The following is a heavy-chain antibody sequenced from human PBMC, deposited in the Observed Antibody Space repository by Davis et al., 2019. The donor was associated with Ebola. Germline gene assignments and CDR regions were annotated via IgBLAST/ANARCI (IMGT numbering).Heavy chain of an antibody. V-gene: IGHV4-34*01. J-gene: IGHJ6*02. CDR2: INHSGST. CDR1: GGSFSGYY. Sequence: MPSETLSLTCAVYGGSFSGYYWSWIRQPPGKGLEWIGEINHSGSTNYNPSLKSRVTISVDTSKNQFSLKLSSVTAADTAVYYCARDYYGSGMWSGMDVWGQGTTVTVSS. D-gene: IGHD3-10*01. CDR3: ARDYYGSGMWSGMDV.